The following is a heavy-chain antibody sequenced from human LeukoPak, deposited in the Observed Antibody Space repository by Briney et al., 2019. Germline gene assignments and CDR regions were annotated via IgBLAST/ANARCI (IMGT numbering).Heavy chain of an antibody. CDR1: GYTFTSYG. Sequence: ASVKVSCKASGYTFTSYGIGWVRQAPGQGLEWMGWISAYNGNTNYAQKLQGRVTMTTDTSTSTAYMELRSLRSDDTAVYYCARDRRTGTTYYYMDVWGKGTTVTVSS. D-gene: IGHD1-7*01. V-gene: IGHV1-18*01. CDR2: ISAYNGNT. J-gene: IGHJ6*03. CDR3: ARDRRTGTTYYYMDV.